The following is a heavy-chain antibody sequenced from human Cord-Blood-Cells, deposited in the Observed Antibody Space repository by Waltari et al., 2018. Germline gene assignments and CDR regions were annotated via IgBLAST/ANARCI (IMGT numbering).Heavy chain of an antibody. V-gene: IGHV4-39*01. CDR1: GGSISSSSSY. J-gene: IGHJ3*02. D-gene: IGHD4-17*01. CDR2: IYYSGST. CDR3: ARRNSTGQNGAFDI. Sequence: QLQLQESGPGLVKPSETLSLTCTVSGGSISSSSSYWDWVRQPPGKGLEWIGSIYYSGSTYYNPSLKSRVTISVDTSKNQFSLKLSSVTAADTAVYYCARRNSTGQNGAFDIWGQATMVTVSS.